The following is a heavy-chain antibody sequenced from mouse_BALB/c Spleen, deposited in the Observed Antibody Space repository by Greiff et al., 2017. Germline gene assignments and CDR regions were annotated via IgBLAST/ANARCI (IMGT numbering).Heavy chain of an antibody. Sequence: VQLQESGPGLVAPSQSLSITCTVSGFSLTSYGVHWVRQPPGKGLEWLGVIWAGGSTNYNSALMSRLSISKDNSKSQVFLKMNSLQTDDTAMYYCARDRYYGKGNYFDYWGQGTTLTVSS. V-gene: IGHV2-9*02. CDR2: IWAGGST. D-gene: IGHD2-1*01. CDR3: ARDRYYGKGNYFDY. J-gene: IGHJ2*01. CDR1: GFSLTSYG.